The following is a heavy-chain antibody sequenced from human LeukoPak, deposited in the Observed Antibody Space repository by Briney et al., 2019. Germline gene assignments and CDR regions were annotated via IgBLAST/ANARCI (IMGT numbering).Heavy chain of an antibody. CDR3: TREKDHYDSSGYYRDAFDI. V-gene: IGHV3-74*01. CDR2: INSDGSST. Sequence: TGGSLRLSCAASGFTFSSYWMHWVRQAPGKGLVWVSRINSDGSSTSYADSVKGRFTISRDNAKNTLYLQMNSLRAEDTAVYYCTREKDHYDSSGYYRDAFDIWGQGTKVTASS. J-gene: IGHJ3*02. D-gene: IGHD3-22*01. CDR1: GFTFSSYW.